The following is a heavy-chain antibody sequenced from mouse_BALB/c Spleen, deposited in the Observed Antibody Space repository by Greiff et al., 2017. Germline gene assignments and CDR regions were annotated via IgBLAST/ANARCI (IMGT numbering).Heavy chain of an antibody. CDR1: GFAFSSYD. Sequence: EVKLMESGGGLVKPGGSLKLSCAASGFAFSSYDMSWVRQTPEKRLEWVAYISSGGGSTYYPDTVKGRFTISRDNAKNTLYLQMSSLKSEDTAMYYCARQGLGRKAMDYWGQGTSVTVSS. CDR3: ARQGLGRKAMDY. V-gene: IGHV5-12-1*01. D-gene: IGHD4-1*01. J-gene: IGHJ4*01. CDR2: ISSGGGST.